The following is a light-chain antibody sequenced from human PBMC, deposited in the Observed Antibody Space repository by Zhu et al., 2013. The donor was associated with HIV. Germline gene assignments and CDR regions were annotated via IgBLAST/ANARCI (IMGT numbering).Light chain of an antibody. CDR3: QQYDSSPHVT. CDR1: QSVRSNF. Sequence: DIAMTQSPGTLSLSPGERATLSCRASQSVRSNFLAWYQQKPGQAPRLLIYGASSRATGIPDRFSGSGSGTDFTLSISRLEPEDLGVYYCQQYDSSPHVTFGPGTRVDIK. CDR2: GAS. V-gene: IGKV3-20*01. J-gene: IGKJ3*01.